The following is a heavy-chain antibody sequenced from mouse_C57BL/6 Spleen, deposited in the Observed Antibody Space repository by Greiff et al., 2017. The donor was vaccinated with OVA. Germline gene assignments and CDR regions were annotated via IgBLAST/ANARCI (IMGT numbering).Heavy chain of an antibody. D-gene: IGHD3-2*02. CDR1: GYTFTSYW. Sequence: QVQLQQPGAELVKPGASVKLSCKASGYTFTSYWMQWVKQRPGQGLEWIGEIDPSDSYTNYNQKFKGKATLTVDTSSSTADMQLSSLTSEDSAVYYCARTGDSSGYDFDYWGQGTTRTVSS. CDR2: IDPSDSYT. J-gene: IGHJ2*01. V-gene: IGHV1-50*01. CDR3: ARTGDSSGYDFDY.